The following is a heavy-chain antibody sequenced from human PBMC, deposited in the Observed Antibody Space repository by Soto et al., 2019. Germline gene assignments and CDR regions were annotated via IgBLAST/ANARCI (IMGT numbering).Heavy chain of an antibody. CDR1: GGSFSDYY. J-gene: IGHJ6*02. CDR2: INHSGST. V-gene: IGHV4-34*01. D-gene: IGHD3-22*01. Sequence: PSETLSLTCAVYGGSFSDYYWSWIRQPPGKGLEWIGEINHSGSTNYNPSLKSRVTISVDTSKNQFSLKLSSVTAADKAVYYCARGTNYWIVVVHAPDYYGMDVWGQGITVTVYS. CDR3: ARGTNYWIVVVHAPDYYGMDV.